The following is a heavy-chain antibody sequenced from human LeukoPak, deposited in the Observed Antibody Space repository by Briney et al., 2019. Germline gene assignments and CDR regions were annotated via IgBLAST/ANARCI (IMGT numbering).Heavy chain of an antibody. V-gene: IGHV3-30*18. J-gene: IGHJ6*04. CDR1: GFTFSSYG. CDR3: AELGITMIGGV. D-gene: IGHD3-10*02. CDR2: ISSDGSTK. Sequence: GGSLRLSCAASGFTFSSYGMHWVRQAPGKGLDWVALISSDGSTKYYADSVKGRFTISRDNAKNSLYLQMNSLRAEDTAVYYCAELGITMIGGVWGKGTTVTISS.